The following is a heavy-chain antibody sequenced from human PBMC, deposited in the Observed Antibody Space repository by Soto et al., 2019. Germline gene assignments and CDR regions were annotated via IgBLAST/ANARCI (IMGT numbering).Heavy chain of an antibody. D-gene: IGHD3-22*01. CDR1: GYTLTELS. V-gene: IGHV1-24*01. J-gene: IGHJ4*02. CDR2: FDPEDGET. CDR3: ARGVHYDSSGYYYFY. Sequence: ASVKVSCKVSGYTLTELSMHWVRQAPGKGLEWMGGFDPEDGETIYAQKFQGRVTMTEDTSTDTAYMELRSLRSQDTAVYYCARGVHYDSSGYYYFYWGQGTLVTVSS.